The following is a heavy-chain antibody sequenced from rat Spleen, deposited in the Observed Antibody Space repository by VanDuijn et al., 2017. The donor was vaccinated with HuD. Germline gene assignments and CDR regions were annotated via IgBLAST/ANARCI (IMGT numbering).Heavy chain of an antibody. D-gene: IGHD4-3*01. V-gene: IGHV5S13*01. Sequence: EVQLVESGGGLVQPGRSLKLSCAASGFTFSNYDMAWVRQAPTKGLEWVASISPGGGGTYYRDSVKGRFTVSRDNAKNTQYLQMDSLRSEDTATYYCVRQDTSGYSNWFTYWGQGTLVTVSS. CDR3: VRQDTSGYSNWFTY. CDR2: ISPGGGGT. CDR1: GFTFSNYD. J-gene: IGHJ3*01.